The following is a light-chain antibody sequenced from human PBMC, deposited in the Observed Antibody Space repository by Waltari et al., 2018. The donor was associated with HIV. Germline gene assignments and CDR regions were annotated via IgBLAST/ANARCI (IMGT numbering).Light chain of an antibody. CDR3: QQYGSSPP. Sequence: EIVLTHSPGTLSLSPGERATLSCRSSLSVSSLYLSWYQQTPGQAPGRLIYGATSGATGIPDRCSGRGSGTDVTLTISRREPEDFAVDDCQQYGSSPPVGQGTRLEIK. V-gene: IGKV3-20*01. J-gene: IGKJ5*01. CDR1: LSVSSLY. CDR2: GAT.